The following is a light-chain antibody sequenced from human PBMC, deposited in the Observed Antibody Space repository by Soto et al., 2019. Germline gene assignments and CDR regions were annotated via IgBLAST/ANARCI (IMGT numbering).Light chain of an antibody. J-gene: IGKJ1*01. V-gene: IGKV3-11*01. CDR2: DAS. Sequence: EMVFTQSPATLSLSPGERAALSCRASQSVSIYLAWYQQKPGQAPRLLIYDASNRATGIPARFSGSGSGTDFTLTISSLEPEDFAVYYCQQRSNWPRTFGQGTKVDIK. CDR1: QSVSIY. CDR3: QQRSNWPRT.